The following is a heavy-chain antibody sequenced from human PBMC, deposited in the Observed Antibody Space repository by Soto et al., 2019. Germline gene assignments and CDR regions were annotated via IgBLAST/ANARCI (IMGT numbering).Heavy chain of an antibody. J-gene: IGHJ4*02. D-gene: IGHD5-18*01. CDR1: GGTFSSYT. CDR3: ARLVATADFDY. CDR2: IIPILGIA. Sequence: QVQLVQSGAEVKKPGSSVKVSCKASGGTFSSYTISWVRQAPGQGLEWMGRIIPILGIANYAQKFQGRVTXTXXKSTSTAYMVLSSLRSEDTAVYYCARLVATADFDYWGQGTLVTVSS. V-gene: IGHV1-69*02.